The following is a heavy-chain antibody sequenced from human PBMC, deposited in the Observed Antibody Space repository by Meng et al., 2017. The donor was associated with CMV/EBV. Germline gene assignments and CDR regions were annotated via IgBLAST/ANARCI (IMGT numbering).Heavy chain of an antibody. V-gene: IGHV2-5*01. CDR2: IYWNDDK. J-gene: IGHJ4*02. CDR3: VHSQGDQSRNFDSFDS. D-gene: IGHD3-9*01. Sequence: FSAGSGGVIVGWIRTRTRKPLEWLALIYWNDDKRYSPSLNTRLTVNNDTSKDQVVLTVTRVQTVVTATYLCVHSQGDQSRNFDSFDSWGQGTLVTVSS. CDR1: FSAGSGGVI.